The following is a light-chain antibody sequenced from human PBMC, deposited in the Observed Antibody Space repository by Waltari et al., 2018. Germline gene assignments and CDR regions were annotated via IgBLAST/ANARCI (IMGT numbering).Light chain of an antibody. CDR3: QHYVRLPAT. CDR2: GAC. Sequence: EIVLTQSPGTLSLSPGERATLFCRASQSIGKYLVWYQQKPVQAPRLLIYGACTRATGIPDRFSGGGSGTDFSLSITRLEPEDFAVYYCQHYVRLPATFGQGTTVEI. V-gene: IGKV3-20*01. CDR1: QSIGKY. J-gene: IGKJ1*01.